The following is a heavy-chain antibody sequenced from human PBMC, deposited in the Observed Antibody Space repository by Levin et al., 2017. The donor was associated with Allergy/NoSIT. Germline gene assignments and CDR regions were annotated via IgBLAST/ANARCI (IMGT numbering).Heavy chain of an antibody. CDR2: ISTSGSNI. D-gene: IGHD1-1*01. Sequence: GESLKISCAASGFTFSDFYMSWIRQAPGKGLEWISYISTSGSNIYNADSVKGRFTISRDNAKNALYLQLNSLRAEDTAVYFCARGGYNWNDEESAGYFDYWGQGTLVTVSS. CDR1: GFTFSDFY. CDR3: ARGGYNWNDEESAGYFDY. V-gene: IGHV3-11*01. J-gene: IGHJ4*02.